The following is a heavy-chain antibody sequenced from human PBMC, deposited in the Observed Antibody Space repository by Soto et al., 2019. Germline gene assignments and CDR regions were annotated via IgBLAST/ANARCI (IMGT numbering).Heavy chain of an antibody. D-gene: IGHD2-15*01. CDR2: IYSGGST. CDR1: GFTVSSNY. J-gene: IGHJ6*02. V-gene: IGHV3-53*01. Sequence: GGSLRLSCAASGFTVSSNYMSWVRQAPGKGLEWVSVIYSGGSTYYADSVKGRFTNSRDNSENTLYLQMNSLRAEDTAVYYCARTSGGYYYGMDVWGQGTTVTVSS. CDR3: ARTSGGYYYGMDV.